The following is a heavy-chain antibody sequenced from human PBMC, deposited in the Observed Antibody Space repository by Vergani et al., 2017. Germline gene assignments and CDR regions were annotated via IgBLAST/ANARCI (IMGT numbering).Heavy chain of an antibody. V-gene: IGHV4-31*03. J-gene: IGHJ4*02. Sequence: QVQLQESGPGLVKPSQTLSLTCTVSGGSISSGGYFWSWIRQHPGKGLEWIGYIYYSGSTYYNPSLKSRVTISVDTSKNQFSLKLSSVTAADTAVYYCARVPTRGATITSDFDYWGQGTLVTVSS. D-gene: IGHD3-10*01. CDR2: IYYSGST. CDR3: ARVPTRGATITSDFDY. CDR1: GGSISSGGYF.